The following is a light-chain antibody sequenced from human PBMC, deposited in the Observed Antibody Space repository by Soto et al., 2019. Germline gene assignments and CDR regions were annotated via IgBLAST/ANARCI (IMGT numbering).Light chain of an antibody. V-gene: IGKV1-5*03. CDR1: QSISSW. CDR3: QQYNSYSQT. CDR2: KAS. Sequence: DIQMTQSPSTLSASVGDRVTITCRASQSISSWLAWYQQKPGKAPKHLIYKASSLESGVPSRFSGSGSGTEFTLTISSLQPDDFATYYCQQYNSYSQTFGQGTKVDIK. J-gene: IGKJ1*01.